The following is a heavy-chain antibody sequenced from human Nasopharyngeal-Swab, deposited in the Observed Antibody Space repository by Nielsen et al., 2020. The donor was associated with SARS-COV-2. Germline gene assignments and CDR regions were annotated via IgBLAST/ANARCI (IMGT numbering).Heavy chain of an antibody. CDR2: ISHSGST. CDR3: ASGPFGPGDSYYYYGLDV. J-gene: IGHJ6*02. D-gene: IGHD3/OR15-3a*01. Sequence: SESLSLSCTVASDSLSPYFWNWIRQPPGMGLEWIGYISHSGSTNYTPSLKSRVTISIDTSKKQLSLKMRSVTAADTAVYYCASGPFGPGDSYYYYGLDVWGQGTTVTVSS. V-gene: IGHV4-59*08. CDR1: SDSLSPYF.